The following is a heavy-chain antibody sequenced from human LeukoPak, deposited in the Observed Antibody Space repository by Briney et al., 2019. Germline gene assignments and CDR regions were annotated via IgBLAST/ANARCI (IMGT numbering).Heavy chain of an antibody. D-gene: IGHD3-22*01. V-gene: IGHV3-7*01. Sequence: GGSLRLSCGTSGFTFSNYWMDWVRQAPGKGLEWVANINQDGSVIHYVDSVKGRFTISRDNAKNSVYLQMSSLRAEDTAVYYCTRYYDNSGHSDYWGQGTLVTVSS. CDR3: TRYYDNSGHSDY. J-gene: IGHJ4*02. CDR2: INQDGSVI. CDR1: GFTFSNYW.